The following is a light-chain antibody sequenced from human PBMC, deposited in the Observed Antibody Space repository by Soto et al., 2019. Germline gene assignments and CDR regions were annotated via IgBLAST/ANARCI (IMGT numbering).Light chain of an antibody. CDR2: EVT. CDR3: SSCEGGYNEV. CDR1: SSDVGGYNY. J-gene: IGLJ1*01. V-gene: IGLV2-8*01. Sequence: QSVLTQPPSASGSPGQSVTISCTGTSSDVGGYNYVSWYQQHPGKAPKLLIYEVTKRPSGVPDRFSGSKSGNTASLTVSGVQAEDEADYYCSSCEGGYNEVFGTGTKVTVL.